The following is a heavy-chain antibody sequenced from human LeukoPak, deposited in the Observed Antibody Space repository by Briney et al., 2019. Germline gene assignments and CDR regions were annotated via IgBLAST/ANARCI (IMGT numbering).Heavy chain of an antibody. Sequence: ASVKVSCKASGYTFTSYDINWVRQATGQGLEWMGWMNPNSGNTGYAQKFQGRVTMTRNTSISTAYMELSSLRSEDTAVYYCARGGLWYYDFWSGANYYYGMDVWGQGTTVTVSS. V-gene: IGHV1-8*01. CDR2: MNPNSGNT. CDR3: ARGGLWYYDFWSGANYYYGMDV. CDR1: GYTFTSYD. D-gene: IGHD3-3*01. J-gene: IGHJ6*02.